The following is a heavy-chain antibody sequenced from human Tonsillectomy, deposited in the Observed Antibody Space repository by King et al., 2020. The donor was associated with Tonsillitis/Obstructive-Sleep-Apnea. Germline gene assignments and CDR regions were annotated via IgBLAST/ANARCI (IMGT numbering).Heavy chain of an antibody. Sequence: VQLQESGPGLVKPSETLSLTCTVSGGSISSYYWSWIRQPPGKGLEWIGYIYYSGSPNYNPPLKSRVTISVDTSKNQFSLKLSSVTAADTAVYYCARQDYDFWSGYWAHNWFDPWGQGTLVTVSS. J-gene: IGHJ5*02. CDR1: GGSISSYY. D-gene: IGHD3-3*01. CDR2: IYYSGSP. V-gene: IGHV4-59*08. CDR3: ARQDYDFWSGYWAHNWFDP.